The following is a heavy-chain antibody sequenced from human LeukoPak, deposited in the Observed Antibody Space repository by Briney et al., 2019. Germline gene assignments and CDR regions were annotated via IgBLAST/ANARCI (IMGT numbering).Heavy chain of an antibody. CDR1: GYTFTSYG. Sequence: ASVKVSCKASGYTFTSYGLSWVRQAPGQGLQWMGWISTYNGHTKSAQKFQGRVTMTTDTSTSTAYMELRSLRSDDTAVYYCARDRVSDIVVVPAAMARDDYWGQGTLVTVSS. CDR2: ISTYNGHT. V-gene: IGHV1-18*01. J-gene: IGHJ4*02. D-gene: IGHD2-2*01. CDR3: ARDRVSDIVVVPAAMARDDY.